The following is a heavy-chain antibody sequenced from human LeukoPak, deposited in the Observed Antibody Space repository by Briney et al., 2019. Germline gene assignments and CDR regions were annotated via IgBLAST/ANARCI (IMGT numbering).Heavy chain of an antibody. CDR2: ISGSGGST. Sequence: QSGGSLRFSCAASGFTFSSYAMSWVRQAPGKGLEWVSTISGSGGSTYYADSVKGRFTISRDNSRNTLYLQMNSLRAEDTAVYYCATISGGHESSGYYYYWGQGTLVTVSS. D-gene: IGHD3-22*01. J-gene: IGHJ4*02. CDR1: GFTFSSYA. V-gene: IGHV3-23*01. CDR3: ATISGGHESSGYYYY.